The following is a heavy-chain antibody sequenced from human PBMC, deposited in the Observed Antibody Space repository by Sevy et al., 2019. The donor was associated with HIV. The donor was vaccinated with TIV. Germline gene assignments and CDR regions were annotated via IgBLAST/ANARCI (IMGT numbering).Heavy chain of an antibody. CDR2: ISAYNGNT. CDR3: ASRDSSGGRWADFDY. Sequence: ASVKVSCKASGYTFTSYGISWVRQAPGQGLEWMGWISAYNGNTNYAQKLQGRVTMTTDTSTSTAYMELRSLRSDDTAVYYCASRDSSGGRWADFDYWGQGTLVTVSS. V-gene: IGHV1-18*04. J-gene: IGHJ4*02. CDR1: GYTFTSYG. D-gene: IGHD2-15*01.